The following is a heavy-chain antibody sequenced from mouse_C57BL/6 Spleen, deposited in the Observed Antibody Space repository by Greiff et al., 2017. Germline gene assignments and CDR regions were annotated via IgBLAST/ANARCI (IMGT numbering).Heavy chain of an antibody. CDR3: ARDYSNYSAWFAD. CDR2: IYPSDSET. V-gene: IGHV1-61*01. Sequence: QVQLQQPGAELVRPGSSVKLSCKASGYTFTSYWMDWVKQRPGQGLEWIGKIYPSDSETHYNQKFKDKATLTVDKSSSTAYMQLSSLTSEDSSVYYCARDYSNYSAWFADWGKGTTVTV. CDR1: GYTFTSYW. D-gene: IGHD2-5*01. J-gene: IGHJ1*03.